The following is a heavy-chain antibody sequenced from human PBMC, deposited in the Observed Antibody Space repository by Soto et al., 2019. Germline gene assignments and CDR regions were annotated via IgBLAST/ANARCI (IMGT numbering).Heavy chain of an antibody. V-gene: IGHV4-59*01. CDR1: CDSINNYY. CDR3: AKYRRTEAEGFTLDY. J-gene: IGHJ4*02. CDR2: IYYTGST. Sequence: PSETLSLTCTVSCDSINNYYWSWIRQPPGKRLEWIGYIYYTGSTTYNPSLESRVTMSVDTSKNQFSLKLSSVTAADTAVYYCAKYRRTEAEGFTLDYWGRGTLVTVSS. D-gene: IGHD6-13*01.